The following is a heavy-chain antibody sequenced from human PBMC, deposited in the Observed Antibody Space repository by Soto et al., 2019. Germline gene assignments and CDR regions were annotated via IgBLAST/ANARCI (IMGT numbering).Heavy chain of an antibody. CDR3: ARTTAVPNTLRSRYFFDY. D-gene: IGHD4-17*01. Sequence: SETLSLTCSVSGGSVSDKTYYWSWIRQPPGKRLEWIGYVYYSGTTNYNPSLKSRVTIPVDLSKNRFSLRLSSVTTADTALYYCARTTAVPNTLRSRYFFDYWGQGTLVTVSS. CDR1: GGSVSDKTYY. J-gene: IGHJ4*02. CDR2: VYYSGTT. V-gene: IGHV4-61*01.